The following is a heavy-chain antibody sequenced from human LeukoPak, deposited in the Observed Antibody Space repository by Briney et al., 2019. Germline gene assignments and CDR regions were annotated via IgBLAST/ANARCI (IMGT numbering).Heavy chain of an antibody. D-gene: IGHD3-22*01. CDR2: INPNSGGT. Sequence: ASVKVSCKASGYTFTGYYMHWVRQAPGQGLEWMGWINPNSGGTNYAQKFQGRVTMTRDTSISTAYMELSRLRSDDTAVYYCARVLDYYDSSGYLHFDYWGQGTLVTVSS. CDR1: GYTFTGYY. V-gene: IGHV1-2*02. CDR3: ARVLDYYDSSGYLHFDY. J-gene: IGHJ4*02.